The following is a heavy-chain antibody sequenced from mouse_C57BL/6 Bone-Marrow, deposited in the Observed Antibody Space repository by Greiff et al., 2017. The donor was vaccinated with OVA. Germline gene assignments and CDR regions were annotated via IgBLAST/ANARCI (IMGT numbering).Heavy chain of an antibody. CDR1: GYTFTSYW. V-gene: IGHV1-50*01. CDR2: IDPSDSYT. D-gene: IGHD2-3*01. J-gene: IGHJ1*03. Sequence: VQLQQPGAELVKPGASVKLSCKASGYTFTSYWMQWVKQRPGQGLEWIGEIDPSDSYTNYNQKFKGKATLTVDTSSSTSYMQLSSLTSEDSAVYYCARWLLRGFWYFDVWGTGTTVTVSS. CDR3: ARWLLRGFWYFDV.